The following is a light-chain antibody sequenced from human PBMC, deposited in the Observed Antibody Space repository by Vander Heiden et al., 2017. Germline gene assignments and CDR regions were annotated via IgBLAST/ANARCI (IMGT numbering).Light chain of an antibody. V-gene: IGLV1-47*01. CDR2: RNN. CDR3: AAWDDSLSGPV. Sequence: QSLLTQPPSASGTPGQRVTISCSGTSPNIGSNYVSWYQQQPGQAPKLLIYRNNQRPSGVPDRFSGSKSGTTASLAISGLQAEDEADYYCAAWDDSLSGPVFGGGTKLTVL. CDR1: SPNIGSNY. J-gene: IGLJ3*02.